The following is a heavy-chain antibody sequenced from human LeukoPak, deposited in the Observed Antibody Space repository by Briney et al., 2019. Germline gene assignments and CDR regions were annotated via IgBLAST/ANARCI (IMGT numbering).Heavy chain of an antibody. CDR1: GFTFDDYA. J-gene: IGHJ4*02. CDR2: ISWNSGSI. CDR3: AKDIYYDSSGPFDY. D-gene: IGHD3-22*01. V-gene: IGHV3-9*01. Sequence: GGSLRLSCAASGFTFDDYAMHWVRQAPGKGLEWVSGISWNSGSIGYADSVKGRFTISRDNAKNSLYLQMNSLRAEDTALYYCAKDIYYDSSGPFDYWGQGPLVTVSS.